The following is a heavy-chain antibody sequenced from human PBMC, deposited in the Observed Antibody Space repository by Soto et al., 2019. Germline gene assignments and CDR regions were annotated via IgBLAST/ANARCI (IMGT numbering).Heavy chain of an antibody. V-gene: IGHV4-31*03. D-gene: IGHD6-6*01. Sequence: SETLSLTCTVSGGSISSGGYYWRWIRPHPGKGLEWIGYIYYSGSTYYNPSLKSRVTISVDTSKNQFSLKLSSVTAADTAVYYCARGGRDSSPRYYFDYWGQGTLVTVSS. CDR2: IYYSGST. CDR1: GGSISSGGYY. J-gene: IGHJ4*02. CDR3: ARGGRDSSPRYYFDY.